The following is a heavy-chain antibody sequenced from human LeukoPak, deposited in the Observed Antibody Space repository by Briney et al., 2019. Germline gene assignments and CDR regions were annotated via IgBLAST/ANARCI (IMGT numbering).Heavy chain of an antibody. CDR2: LSYGGTNK. CDR1: GLTFSGYG. Sequence: GGSVTHSRAASGLTFSGYGIHWVGQAPGKGLEWVAFLSYGGTNKFYADSVKGRFTISGDSSKNTLYLQMNTLRADDTAVYYCARGLYTNGGYYFDYWGQGTLVTVSS. CDR3: ARGLYTNGGYYFDY. D-gene: IGHD3-16*01. J-gene: IGHJ4*02. V-gene: IGHV3-30*03.